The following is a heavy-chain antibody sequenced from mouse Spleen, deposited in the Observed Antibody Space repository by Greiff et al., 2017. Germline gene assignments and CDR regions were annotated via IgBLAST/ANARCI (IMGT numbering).Heavy chain of an antibody. CDR2: INSNGGST. D-gene: IGHD2-3*01. CDR1: GFTFSSYY. V-gene: IGHV5-6-2*01. J-gene: IGHJ2*01. Sequence: DVHLVESGGGLVKLGGSLKLSCAASGFTFSSYYMSWVRQTPEKRLELVAAINSNGGSTYYPDTVKGRVTISGDNAKNTLYLQMSSLKSEDTAFYYCARRSPYYGYYEDWGQGTTLTVSS. CDR3: ARRSPYYGYYED.